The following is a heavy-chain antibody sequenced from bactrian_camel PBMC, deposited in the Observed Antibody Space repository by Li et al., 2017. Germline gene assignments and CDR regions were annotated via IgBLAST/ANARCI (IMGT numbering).Heavy chain of an antibody. V-gene: IGHV3S53*01. D-gene: IGHD6*01. J-gene: IGHJ6*01. CDR3: AADLPPAKGKLTVAVGAVRCDFAY. CDR2: SFFWGGDP. CDR1: GSTVRRSC. Sequence: HVQLVESGGGSVQAGGSLTLSCKVSGSTVRRSCMAWFRQPPGKEREEVAVSFFWGGDPKYADSVKGRFTITQDNRKNTVYLQMDSLRPDDTAMYYCAADLPPAKGKLTVAVGAVRCDFAYWGQGTQVTVS.